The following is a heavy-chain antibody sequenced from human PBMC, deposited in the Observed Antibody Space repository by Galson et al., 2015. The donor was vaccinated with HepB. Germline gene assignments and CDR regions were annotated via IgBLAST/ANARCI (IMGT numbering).Heavy chain of an antibody. D-gene: IGHD1-26*01. CDR2: VSRTTSDT. CDR1: GFTFSDSY. CDR3: ARLQGGAFDV. Sequence: FLRLSCAASGFTFSDSYMSWIRQAPGKGLEWVSYVSRTTSDTNYADSVKGRFTISRDNARNSLYLQMNSLRPEDTAVYYCARLQGGAFDVWGQGTMLTVSS. V-gene: IGHV3-11*06. J-gene: IGHJ3*01.